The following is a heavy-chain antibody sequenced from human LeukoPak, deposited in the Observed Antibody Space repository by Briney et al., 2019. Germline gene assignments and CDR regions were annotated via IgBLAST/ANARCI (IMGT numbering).Heavy chain of an antibody. D-gene: IGHD2-8*01. Sequence: TGGSLRLSCAASGFTFSSYAMSWVRQAPGKGLEWVSAISGSGGSTYYADSVKGRFTISRDNSKNTLYLQMNSLRAEDTAVYYCAKTPAYCTNGVCYTHAFDIWGQGTMVTVSS. CDR1: GFTFSSYA. J-gene: IGHJ3*02. CDR3: AKTPAYCTNGVCYTHAFDI. V-gene: IGHV3-23*01. CDR2: ISGSGGST.